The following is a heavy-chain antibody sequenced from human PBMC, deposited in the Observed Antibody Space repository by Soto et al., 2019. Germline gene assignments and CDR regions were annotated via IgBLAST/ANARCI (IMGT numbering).Heavy chain of an antibody. CDR3: ASSSRGSGWNEFDY. J-gene: IGHJ4*02. D-gene: IGHD6-19*01. V-gene: IGHV1-3*01. CDR2: INAGNGNT. Sequence: GASVKVSCKASGYTFTSYAMHWVRQAPGQRLEWMGWINAGNGNTKYSQKFQGRVTITRDTSGSTAYMELSSLRSEDTAVYYCASSSRGSGWNEFDYWGQGTLVTVSS. CDR1: GYTFTSYA.